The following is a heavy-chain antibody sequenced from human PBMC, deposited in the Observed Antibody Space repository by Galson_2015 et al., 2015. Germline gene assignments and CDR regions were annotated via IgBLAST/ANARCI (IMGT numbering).Heavy chain of an antibody. CDR3: ARGREIAAAGPVLDY. CDR1: GFTVSSNY. CDR2: IYSGGST. J-gene: IGHJ4*02. Sequence: SLRLSCAASGFTVSSNYMSWVRQAPGKGLEWVSVIYSGGSTYYADSVKGRFTISRDNSKNTLYLQMNSLRAEDTAVYYCARGREIAAAGPVLDYWGQGTLVTVSS. V-gene: IGHV3-53*01. D-gene: IGHD6-13*01.